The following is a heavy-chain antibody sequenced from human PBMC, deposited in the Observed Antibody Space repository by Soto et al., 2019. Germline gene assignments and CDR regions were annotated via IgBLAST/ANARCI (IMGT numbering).Heavy chain of an antibody. CDR1: GGSITDSSGGSFITYY. CDR2: IYFRGRT. CDR3: VRRDPFRKAFDH. Sequence: PSETLSLTCNISGGSITDSSGGSFITYYWNWVRQPPGKGLEWIGYIYFRGRTNYNPSLRTRLTISTDTSKNQFSLRLDSVTAADTAMYYCVRRDPFRKAFDHWGPGILVTVSS. J-gene: IGHJ4*02. V-gene: IGHV4-59*08.